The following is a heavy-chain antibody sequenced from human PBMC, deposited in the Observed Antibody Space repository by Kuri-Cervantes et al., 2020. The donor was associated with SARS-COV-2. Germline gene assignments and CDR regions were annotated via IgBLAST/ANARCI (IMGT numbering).Heavy chain of an antibody. CDR2: INPNSGDT. D-gene: IGHD2-21*01. V-gene: IGHV1-2*02. CDR3: ASQLGGGASGYYFDY. Sequence: ASVKVSCKASGYTFTGYYMHWVRQAPGQGLEWMGWINPNSGDTNYAQKFQGRVTMTRDTSISTAYMELSRLRSDDTAVYYCASQLGGGASGYYFDYWGQGTLVTVSS. CDR1: GYTFTGYY. J-gene: IGHJ4*02.